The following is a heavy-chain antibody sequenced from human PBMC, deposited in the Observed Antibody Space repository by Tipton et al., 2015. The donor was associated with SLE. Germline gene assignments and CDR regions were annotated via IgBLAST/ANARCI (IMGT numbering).Heavy chain of an antibody. CDR2: IDHDGSGT. V-gene: IGHV3-74*01. CDR3: TRGGSGYSLN. J-gene: IGHJ4*02. Sequence: SLRLSCAASGFTFNNYWMHWFRQVPGKGLEWVSRIDHDGSGTSYADSVEDRFTISRANTKKTLYLQMNSLRAEDTAVYYCTRGGSGYSLNWGQGTLVTVSS. D-gene: IGHD3-22*01. CDR1: GFTFNNYW.